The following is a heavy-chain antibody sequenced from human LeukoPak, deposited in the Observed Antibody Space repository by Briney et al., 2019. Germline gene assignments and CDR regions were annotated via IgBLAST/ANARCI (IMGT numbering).Heavy chain of an antibody. Sequence: PSETLSLTCTVSGGSINSYYWSWIRQPPGKGLEWIGYIYHSGSTNYNPSLKSRVTISVDTSKNQFSLKLSSVTAADTAVYYCARGAPYYYDSSGYLFDYWGQGTLVTVSS. CDR1: GGSINSYY. CDR3: ARGAPYYYDSSGYLFDY. J-gene: IGHJ4*02. CDR2: IYHSGST. D-gene: IGHD3-22*01. V-gene: IGHV4-59*01.